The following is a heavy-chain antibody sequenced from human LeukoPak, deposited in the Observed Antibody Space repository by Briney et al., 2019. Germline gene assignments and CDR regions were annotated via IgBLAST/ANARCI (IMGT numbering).Heavy chain of an antibody. CDR3: TRAGPYDFWSGYYTVSFAFDI. J-gene: IGHJ3*02. CDR1: GFTFDDYG. CDR2: IRSKAYGGTT. D-gene: IGHD3-3*01. Sequence: PGGSLRLSCAASGFTFDDYGMSWVRQAPGKGLEWVGFIRSKAYGGTTEYAASVKGRFTISRDDSKNIAYLQMNSLKTEDTAVYYCTRAGPYDFWSGYYTVSFAFDIWGQGTMVTVSS. V-gene: IGHV3-49*04.